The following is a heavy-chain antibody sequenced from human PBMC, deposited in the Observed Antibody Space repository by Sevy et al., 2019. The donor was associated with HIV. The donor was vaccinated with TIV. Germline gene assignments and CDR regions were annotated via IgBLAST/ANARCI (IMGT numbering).Heavy chain of an antibody. J-gene: IGHJ3*02. CDR3: ASLPNNYYDRGGYSGDDAFDI. CDR2: IWNDMTNK. D-gene: IGHD3-22*01. V-gene: IGHV3-33*01. CDR1: GFTLSNYG. Sequence: GGSLRLSCVASGFTLSNYGMHWVRQAPGKGLEWVATIWNDMTNKYYADSAKGRFTISRENSKNTLYLQRNSLRAEDTAVYYCASLPNNYYDRGGYSGDDAFDIWGQGTMVTVSS.